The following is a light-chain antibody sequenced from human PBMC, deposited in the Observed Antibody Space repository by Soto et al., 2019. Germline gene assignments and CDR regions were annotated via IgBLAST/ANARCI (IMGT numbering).Light chain of an antibody. Sequence: DIQLTQSPSFLSASVGARVTITCRASPGIASYLAWYQQKPVKAPKLLIYAASTLQSGVPARFSGSGSGTYFTLTISSLQPDDFATYDCHQFNSYPFGGGTKVEI. CDR1: PGIASY. CDR2: AAS. J-gene: IGKJ4*01. V-gene: IGKV1-9*01. CDR3: HQFNSYP.